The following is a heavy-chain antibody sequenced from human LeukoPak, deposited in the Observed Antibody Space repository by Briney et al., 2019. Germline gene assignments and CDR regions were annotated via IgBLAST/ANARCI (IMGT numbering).Heavy chain of an antibody. D-gene: IGHD6-13*01. CDR2: IYPGDSDT. Sequence: GESLKISCKGSGYNFTNYWIGWVRQMPGKGLEWMGIIYPGDSDTRYSPSFQGQVTISADKSISTAYLQWSSLKASDTAMYYCARQGKFGYHSSLPYYYYYMDVWGKGTTVTVSS. J-gene: IGHJ6*03. V-gene: IGHV5-51*01. CDR1: GYNFTNYW. CDR3: ARQGKFGYHSSLPYYYYYMDV.